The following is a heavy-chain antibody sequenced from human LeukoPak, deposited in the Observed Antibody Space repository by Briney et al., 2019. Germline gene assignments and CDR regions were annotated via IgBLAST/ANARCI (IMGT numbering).Heavy chain of an antibody. CDR3: TTDTQSVGDGYSLGIDY. D-gene: IGHD5-24*01. V-gene: IGHV3-15*01. J-gene: IGHJ4*02. CDR2: IKSKTDGGTT. CDR1: GFTFSNAW. Sequence: GGSLRLSCAASGFTFSNAWMSWVRQAPGKGLEWVGRIKSKTDGGTTDYAAHVKGRFTISRDDSKNTLYLQMNSLKTEDTAVYYCTTDTQSVGDGYSLGIDYWGQGTLVTVSS.